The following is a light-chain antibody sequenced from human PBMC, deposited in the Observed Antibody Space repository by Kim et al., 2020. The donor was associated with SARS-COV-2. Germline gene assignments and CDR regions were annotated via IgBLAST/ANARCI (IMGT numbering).Light chain of an antibody. Sequence: GPGETAQITCGGNKIGDINVHCAQRRPGQAPVLFISDDSDRPSGIPERFSGSNSGNTAPLTINRVEAVDEADYYCQVWDGSSDHWVFGGGTKLTVL. CDR1: KIGDIN. V-gene: IGLV3-21*02. CDR3: QVWDGSSDHWV. J-gene: IGLJ3*02. CDR2: DDS.